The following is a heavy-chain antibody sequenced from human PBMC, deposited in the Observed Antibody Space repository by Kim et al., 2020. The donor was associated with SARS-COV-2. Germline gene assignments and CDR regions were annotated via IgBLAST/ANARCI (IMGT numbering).Heavy chain of an antibody. V-gene: IGHV4-4*02. CDR1: GGSISSSNW. J-gene: IGHJ6*02. D-gene: IGHD3-9*01. Sequence: SETLSLTCDVSGGSISSSNWWSWVRQPPGKGLEWIGEIYHTGSTKYNPSLKSRVTISVDKSKNQFSLKLSSVTAADTAVYYCARNRYFDWVTEGSYYYYGMDVWGQGTTVIVSS. CDR3: ARNRYFDWVTEGSYYYYGMDV. CDR2: IYHTGST.